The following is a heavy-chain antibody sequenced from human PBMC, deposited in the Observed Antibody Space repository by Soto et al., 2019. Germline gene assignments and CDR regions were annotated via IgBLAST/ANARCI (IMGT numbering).Heavy chain of an antibody. CDR3: VKGHIVIIVLSDFDY. J-gene: IGHJ4*02. CDR2: TSSNGGST. CDR1: GFTFSSYA. D-gene: IGHD3-22*01. V-gene: IGHV3-64D*08. Sequence: GGSLRLSCSASGFTFSSYAMHWVRQAPGKGLEYVSATSSNGGSTYYADSVKGRFTISRDNSKNTLYLQMNSLRAEDTAVYYCVKGHIVIIVLSDFDYWGQGTLVTVSS.